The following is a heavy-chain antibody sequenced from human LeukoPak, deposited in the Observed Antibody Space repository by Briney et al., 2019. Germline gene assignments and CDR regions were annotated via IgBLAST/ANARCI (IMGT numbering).Heavy chain of an antibody. CDR1: GVTFKNYA. V-gene: IGHV3-23*01. Sequence: PGASLRLSWAASGVTFKNYAITWVRQAPGKGLQWVSAISGRDDSTYYADSVKGRFTISRDISKNTLFLQMNNLRADDTAVYYCAKWGDYDVLTGYYDSDYWGQGTLVTVSS. CDR3: AKWGDYDVLTGYYDSDY. CDR2: ISGRDDST. J-gene: IGHJ4*02. D-gene: IGHD3-9*01.